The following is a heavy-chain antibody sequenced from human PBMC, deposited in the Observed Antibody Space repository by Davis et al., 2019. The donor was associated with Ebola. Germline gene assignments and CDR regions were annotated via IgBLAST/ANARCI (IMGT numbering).Heavy chain of an antibody. Sequence: PGGSLRLSCAASGFTFSSYWMHWVRQAPGKGLAWVAVISYVGSNKYYADSVKGRFTISRDNSKNMLYVQMNSLRAGDTAVYYCAKSPPGYYSINWYYLDYWGQGTLVTVSS. CDR2: ISYVGSNK. CDR1: GFTFSSYW. V-gene: IGHV3-30*18. J-gene: IGHJ4*02. D-gene: IGHD6-13*01. CDR3: AKSPPGYYSINWYYLDY.